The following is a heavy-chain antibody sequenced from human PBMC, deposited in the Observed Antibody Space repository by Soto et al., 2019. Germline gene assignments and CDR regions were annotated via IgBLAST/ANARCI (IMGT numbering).Heavy chain of an antibody. J-gene: IGHJ6*02. CDR3: AGDHCTSTSCYSSIYYYGMDV. D-gene: IGHD2-2*02. CDR1: GYIFTTFD. Sequence: QVQLVQSGAEVKKPGASVKVSCKASGYIFTTFDINWVRQATGQGLEWVGWMNPNSGNTGYAQKFQGRVTMTRNTSISTAYMELSSLRSEDTAVYYCAGDHCTSTSCYSSIYYYGMDVWGQGTTVTVTS. V-gene: IGHV1-8*01. CDR2: MNPNSGNT.